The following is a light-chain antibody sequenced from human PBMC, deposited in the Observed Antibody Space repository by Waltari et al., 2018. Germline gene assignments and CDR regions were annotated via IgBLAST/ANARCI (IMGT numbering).Light chain of an antibody. J-gene: IGLJ3*02. CDR3: QTGGHGTWV. V-gene: IGLV4-69*01. CDR2: VNSDGSH. CDR1: SGHSSNV. Sequence: QLVLTQSPSASASLGASVKLTCTLSSGHSSNVIAWLQQRPGKGPRYLMKVNSDGSHRKGDEIPDRFSGSSSGAERYLTISSLQSEDEGDYYCQTGGHGTWVFGGGTKLTVL.